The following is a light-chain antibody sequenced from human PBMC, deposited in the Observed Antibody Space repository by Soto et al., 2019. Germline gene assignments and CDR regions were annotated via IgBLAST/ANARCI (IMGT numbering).Light chain of an antibody. CDR1: SGHTTYI. J-gene: IGLJ2*01. V-gene: IGLV4-60*02. Sequence: QLVLTQSSSASASLGSSVKLTCTLSSGHTTYIIAWHQQQPGKAPRYLMKLETSGSYNKGSGVPDRFSGSSSGADRYLTISNLQFEDEADYYCETWDINTHVVFGGGTKPTVL. CDR2: LETSGSY. CDR3: ETWDINTHVV.